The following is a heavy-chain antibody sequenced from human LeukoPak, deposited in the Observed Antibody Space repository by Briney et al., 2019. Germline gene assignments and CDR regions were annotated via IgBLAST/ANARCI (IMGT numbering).Heavy chain of an antibody. V-gene: IGHV1-8*01. CDR3: ARVEIAVAAPFDY. CDR1: GNTFTSYD. CDR2: MNPNSGNT. D-gene: IGHD6-19*01. Sequence: ASVKVSCKASGNTFTSYDINWVRQATGQGLEWMGWMNPNSGNTGYAQKFQGRVTMTRNTSISTAYMELSSLRSEDTAVYYCARVEIAVAAPFDYWGQGTLVTVSS. J-gene: IGHJ4*02.